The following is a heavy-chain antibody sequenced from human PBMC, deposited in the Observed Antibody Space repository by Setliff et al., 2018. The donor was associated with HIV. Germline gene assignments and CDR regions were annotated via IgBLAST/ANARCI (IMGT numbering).Heavy chain of an antibody. Sequence: RPGGSLRLSCAASGFTFDDYGMSWVRQAPGKGLEWVSGTHWNGAIRGYADSVRGRFTISRDNAKNSLYLQMNSLRPEDTALYYCARDDIGYCTGGSCSLFDFWGQGTPVTVSS. V-gene: IGHV3-20*04. D-gene: IGHD2-15*01. CDR3: ARDDIGYCTGGSCSLFDF. CDR1: GFTFDDYG. J-gene: IGHJ4*02. CDR2: THWNGAIR.